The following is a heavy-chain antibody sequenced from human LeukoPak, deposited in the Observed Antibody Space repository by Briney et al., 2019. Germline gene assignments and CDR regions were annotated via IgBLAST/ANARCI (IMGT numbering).Heavy chain of an antibody. CDR2: IKQDGSEK. CDR1: GFTFSSYW. J-gene: IGHJ4*02. Sequence: GGSLRLSCAASGFTFSSYWMSWVRQAPGKGLEWVANIKQDGSEKYYVGSVRGRFTISRDNAKNSLYLQMNSLRAEDTAVYYCARSLLRDSRNYSALDHWGQGTLVTVSS. D-gene: IGHD1-26*01. V-gene: IGHV3-7*01. CDR3: ARSLLRDSRNYSALDH.